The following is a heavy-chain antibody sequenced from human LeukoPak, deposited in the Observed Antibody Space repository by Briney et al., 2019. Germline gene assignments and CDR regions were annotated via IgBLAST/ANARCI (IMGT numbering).Heavy chain of an antibody. CDR1: GFTFSSYW. CDR2: VDVHGQGT. Sequence: PGGSLRLSCAASGFTFSSYWIHWSRQAPGKGPVWVSRVDVHGQGTAYADSVKGRFTISRDNAKNALSLQMNSLSAEDTAVYYCARSNYDSTTFYYHLDLWGQGTLVTVS. J-gene: IGHJ5*02. CDR3: ARSNYDSTTFYYHLDL. V-gene: IGHV3-74*01. D-gene: IGHD2/OR15-2a*01.